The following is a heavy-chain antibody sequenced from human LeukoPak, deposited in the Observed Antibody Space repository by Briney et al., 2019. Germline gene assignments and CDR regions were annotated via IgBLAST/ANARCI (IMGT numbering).Heavy chain of an antibody. CDR2: INPNSGGT. V-gene: IGHV1-2*02. CDR3: ARMYLSADSSEPYYYYYYMDV. Sequence: GASVKVSCKASGYTFTGYYMHWVRQAPGQGLEWMGWINPNSGGTNYAQKFQGRVTMTRDTSISTAYMELSRLRSDDTAVYYCARMYLSADSSEPYYYYYYMDVWGKGTTVTISS. CDR1: GYTFTGYY. J-gene: IGHJ6*03. D-gene: IGHD3-22*01.